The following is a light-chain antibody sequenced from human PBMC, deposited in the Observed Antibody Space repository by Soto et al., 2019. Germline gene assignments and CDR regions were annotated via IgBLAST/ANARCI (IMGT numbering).Light chain of an antibody. Sequence: EIVLTQSPGTLSLSPGERATLSCRASQSVSSNYLAWYQHRPGQAPRLLIYGASSRATGIPDRFSGSGSGADFSLTISRLEPEDFAVYYCQQFATSVTFGGGTKVDIK. V-gene: IGKV3-20*01. CDR1: QSVSSNY. J-gene: IGKJ4*01. CDR3: QQFATSVT. CDR2: GAS.